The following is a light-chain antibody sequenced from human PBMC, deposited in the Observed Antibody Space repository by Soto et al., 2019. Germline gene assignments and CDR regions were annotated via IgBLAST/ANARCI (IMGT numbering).Light chain of an antibody. V-gene: IGLV1-44*01. Sequence: QSALTQPPSASGTPGQRVTISCSGSRSSTGSNTVNWYQHLPGMAPKLLTYSNNHRPSGVPDRFSASKAGASASLAISGLQSEDEGDYYCAAWDASLGGFYVFGSGTKVTAL. CDR3: AAWDASLGGFYV. CDR2: SNN. J-gene: IGLJ1*01. CDR1: RSSTGSNT.